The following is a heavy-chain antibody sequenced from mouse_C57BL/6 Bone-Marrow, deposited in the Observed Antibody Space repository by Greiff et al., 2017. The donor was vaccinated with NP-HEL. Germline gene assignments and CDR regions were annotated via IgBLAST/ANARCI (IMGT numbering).Heavy chain of an antibody. CDR2: IDPENGDT. CDR3: TPPITTVVDWYFDV. Sequence: QLKQSGAELVRPGASVKLSCTASGFNIKDDYMHWVKQRPEQGLEWIGWIDPENGDTEYASKFQGKATITADTSSNTAYLQLSSLTSEDTAVYYCTPPITTVVDWYFDVWGTGTTVTVSS. CDR1: GFNIKDDY. J-gene: IGHJ1*03. D-gene: IGHD1-1*01. V-gene: IGHV14-4*01.